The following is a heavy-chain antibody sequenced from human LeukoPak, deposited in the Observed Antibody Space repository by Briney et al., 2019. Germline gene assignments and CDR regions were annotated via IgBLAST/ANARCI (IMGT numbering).Heavy chain of an antibody. V-gene: IGHV3-48*02. CDR1: GFTFSSYS. CDR2: ISSSSSTI. CDR3: ARDDGSGSYTLGDFDY. J-gene: IGHJ4*02. Sequence: GGSLRLSCAASGFTFSSYSMNWVRHAPGKGLEWVSYISSSSSTIYYADSVKGRFTISRDNAKNSLYLQMNSLRDEDTAVYYCARDDGSGSYTLGDFDYWGQGTLVTVSS. D-gene: IGHD3-10*01.